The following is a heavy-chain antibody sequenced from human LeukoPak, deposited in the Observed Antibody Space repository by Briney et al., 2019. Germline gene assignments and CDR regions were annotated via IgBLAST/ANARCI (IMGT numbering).Heavy chain of an antibody. Sequence: GGSLRLSCAASGFTFSSYSLNWVRQAPGKGLEWVSYITSSSSSIYYADSVKGRFTISRDNAKNSLYLQMNSLRAEDTAMYYCARAYCSGGRCYSVDYWGQGTLVTVSS. D-gene: IGHD2-15*01. CDR1: GFTFSSYS. CDR3: ARAYCSGGRCYSVDY. CDR2: ITSSSSSI. J-gene: IGHJ4*02. V-gene: IGHV3-48*04.